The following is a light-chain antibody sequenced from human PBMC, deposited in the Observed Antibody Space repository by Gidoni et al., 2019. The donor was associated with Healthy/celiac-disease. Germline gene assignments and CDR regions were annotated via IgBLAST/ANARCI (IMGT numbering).Light chain of an antibody. CDR3: SSYTSSSSVV. J-gene: IGLJ2*01. Sequence: QSALPQPAPVSGSPRQSITISCTGTSSDVGGYNYVSWHQQHPGKSPKLMIYDVSNRPSGVSNRFSGSKSGNTASLTISGLQAEDEADYYCSSYTSSSSVVFGGGTKLTVL. CDR1: SSDVGGYNY. CDR2: DVS. V-gene: IGLV2-14*01.